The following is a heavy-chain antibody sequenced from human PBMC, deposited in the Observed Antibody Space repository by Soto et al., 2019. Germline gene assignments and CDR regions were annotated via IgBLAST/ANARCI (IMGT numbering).Heavy chain of an antibody. Sequence: ASLKVSCKASRYTFTSYYMHWARQAPGQGLEWMGIINPSGGSTSYAQKFQGRVTMTRDTSTSTVYMELSSLRSEDTAVYYCAIRAYYETLGAFDIWGQGTMVNVSS. CDR1: RYTFTSYY. CDR2: INPSGGST. D-gene: IGHD3-16*01. CDR3: AIRAYYETLGAFDI. J-gene: IGHJ3*02. V-gene: IGHV1-46*03.